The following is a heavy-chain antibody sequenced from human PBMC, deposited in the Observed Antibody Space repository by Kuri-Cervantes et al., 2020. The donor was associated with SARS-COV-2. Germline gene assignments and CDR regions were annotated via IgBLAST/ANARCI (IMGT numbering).Heavy chain of an antibody. D-gene: IGHD2-8*01. V-gene: IGHV3-7*03. Sequence: GGSLRLSVAASGFTFSSYWMSGVRQAPGKGLEWVANIKQDGSEKYYVDSVKGRFTISRDNAKNTLYLQMNRLRAEDTAVYYWAKVCTNGVCWEYWGQGTLVTVSS. CDR2: IKQDGSEK. J-gene: IGHJ4*02. CDR1: GFTFSSYW. CDR3: AKVCTNGVCWEY.